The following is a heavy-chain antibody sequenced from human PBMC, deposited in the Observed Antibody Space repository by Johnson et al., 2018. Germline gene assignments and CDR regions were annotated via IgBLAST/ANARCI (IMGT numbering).Heavy chain of an antibody. CDR3: ARFLNAFDI. CDR1: GFTFSRYD. J-gene: IGHJ3*02. CDR2: IGTAGDT. Sequence: EVQLVESGGGLVQPGGSLRLSCAASGFTFSRYDMHWVRQATGKGLEWVSGIGTAGDTYYPGSVKGRVTISRENAKHSLYLQMNSLRAGDTAVYYCARFLNAFDIWGQGTMVTVSS. V-gene: IGHV3-13*01.